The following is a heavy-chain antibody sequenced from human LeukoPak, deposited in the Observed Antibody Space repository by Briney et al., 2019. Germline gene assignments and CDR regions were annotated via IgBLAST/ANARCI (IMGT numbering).Heavy chain of an antibody. CDR1: GGSISSYC. CDR2: IYYSGST. V-gene: IGHV4-59*08. J-gene: IGHJ3*02. Sequence: SETLSLTCTVSGGSISSYCWSWIRQPPGKGLEWIGYIYYSGSTNYNPSLKSRVTISVDTSKNQFSLKLSSVTAADTAVYFCARPMVRGVNDALDIWGQGTMVTVSS. CDR3: ARPMVRGVNDALDI. D-gene: IGHD3-10*01.